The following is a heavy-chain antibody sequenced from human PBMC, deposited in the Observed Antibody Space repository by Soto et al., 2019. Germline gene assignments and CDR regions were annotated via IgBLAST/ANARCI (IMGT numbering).Heavy chain of an antibody. CDR2: IFHSGST. Sequence: QVQLQESGPGLVKPSGTLALTCAVSGGSIQSNNWWSWVRQPPGKALDWIGEIFHSGSTNYNPSLKTRVTISVDKSKTQFSLKLCSVTAADTAVYYCARVYSGSYSDYWGQGTLVTVSS. CDR3: ARVYSGSYSDY. V-gene: IGHV4-4*02. D-gene: IGHD1-26*01. CDR1: GGSIQSNNW. J-gene: IGHJ4*02.